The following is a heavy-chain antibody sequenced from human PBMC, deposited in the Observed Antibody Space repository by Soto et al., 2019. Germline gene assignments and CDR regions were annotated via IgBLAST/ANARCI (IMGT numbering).Heavy chain of an antibody. CDR2: ISYDGSNK. CDR3: ARRHCSGGSCYWDYYYGMDV. Sequence: QVQLVESGGGVVQPGRSLRLSCAASGFTFSSYAMHWVRKAPGKGLEWVAVISYDGSNKYYADSVKGRFTISRDNSKNTLYLQMNSLRAEDTAVYYCARRHCSGGSCYWDYYYGMDVWGQGTTVTVSS. V-gene: IGHV3-30-3*01. D-gene: IGHD2-15*01. J-gene: IGHJ6*02. CDR1: GFTFSSYA.